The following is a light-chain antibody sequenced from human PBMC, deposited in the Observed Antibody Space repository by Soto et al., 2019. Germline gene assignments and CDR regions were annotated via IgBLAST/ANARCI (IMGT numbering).Light chain of an antibody. CDR1: QSINTY. V-gene: IGKV1-39*01. CDR2: GAS. J-gene: IGKJ1*01. Sequence: DIQMTQSPSSLSASVGDTVTITCRTSQSINTYLNWYQQKPGKAPKVLIYGASSLQGGVPSRFSGSGTGTDFTLTISSLQPEDFATYYCQQSYSTLPTFGQGTKVDIK. CDR3: QQSYSTLPT.